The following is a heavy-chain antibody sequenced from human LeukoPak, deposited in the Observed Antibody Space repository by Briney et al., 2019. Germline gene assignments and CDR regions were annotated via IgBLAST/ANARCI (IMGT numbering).Heavy chain of an antibody. D-gene: IGHD3-22*01. Sequence: SETLSLTCTVSGGSISSYYWSWIRQPAGKGLEWIGRVYTDGTTSYNPSLKSRVTMSVDTSKNQFSLNLNSVTAADTAMYYCARRYYDSSGYYYDAFDIWGQGTMVTVSS. V-gene: IGHV4-4*07. J-gene: IGHJ3*02. CDR2: VYTDGTT. CDR1: GGSISSYY. CDR3: ARRYYDSSGYYYDAFDI.